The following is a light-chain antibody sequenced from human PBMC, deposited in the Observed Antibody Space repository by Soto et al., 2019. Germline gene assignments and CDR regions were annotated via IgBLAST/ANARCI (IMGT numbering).Light chain of an antibody. CDR2: WAS. Sequence: DIVMTQSPDSLSASLGERDTINCKSSQSVLYSSNNKNYLAWYQQKPGQPPKLVIHWASTREFGVPDRFSGSGSGTDFTLTISSLQAEDVAVYYCQQYYSLPLTFGGGTKVEIK. V-gene: IGKV4-1*01. CDR3: QQYYSLPLT. J-gene: IGKJ4*01. CDR1: QSVLYSSNNKNY.